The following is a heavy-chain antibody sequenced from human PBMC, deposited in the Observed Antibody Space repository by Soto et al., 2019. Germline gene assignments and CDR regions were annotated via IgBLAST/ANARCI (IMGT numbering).Heavy chain of an antibody. CDR3: ARDATRIQDFDY. J-gene: IGHJ4*02. CDR2: IGSSANDI. CDR1: GFTFSTYA. V-gene: IGHV3-48*01. Sequence: EVQLVESGGCLVQPGESLRLSCAASGFTFSTYAMNWVRQAPGKGLEWLSYIGSSANDIYYADSVKGRFSISRDNVKNSLYLQMNSLRAEDTAVYYCARDATRIQDFDYWGQGTLVTVSS. D-gene: IGHD5-18*01.